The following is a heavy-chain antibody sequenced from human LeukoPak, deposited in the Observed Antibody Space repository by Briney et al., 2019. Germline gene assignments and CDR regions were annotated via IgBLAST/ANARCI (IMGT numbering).Heavy chain of an antibody. J-gene: IGHJ4*02. CDR2: ISWDGGST. D-gene: IGHD3-16*02. CDR3: AKDISFSGVDGYFDY. V-gene: IGHV3-43D*03. CDR1: GFTFDDYA. Sequence: PGGSLRLSCAASGFTFDDYAMHWVRQAPGKGLEWVSLISWDGGSTYYADSVKGRFTISRDNSKNSLYLQMNSLRAEDTALYYCAKDISFSGVDGYFDYWGQGTLVTVSS.